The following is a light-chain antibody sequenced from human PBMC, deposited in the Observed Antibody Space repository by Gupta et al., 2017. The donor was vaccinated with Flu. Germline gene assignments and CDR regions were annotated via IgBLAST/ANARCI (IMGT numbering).Light chain of an antibody. J-gene: IGKJ4*01. CDR1: QSISSR. CDR2: GAS. CDR3: QQYDHSSFS. Sequence: IQMTQSPSTLSASVGERVTITCRASQSISSRLAWYQQKPGKAPNLLIYGASTLESGVPSRFSGSGSGTEFTLTISSLQPDDSATYYCQQYDHSSFSFGGGTKVEI. V-gene: IGKV1-5*03.